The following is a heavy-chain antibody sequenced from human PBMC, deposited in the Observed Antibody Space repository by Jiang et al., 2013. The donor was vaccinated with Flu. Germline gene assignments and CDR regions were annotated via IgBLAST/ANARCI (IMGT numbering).Heavy chain of an antibody. CDR3: AKDLSIAVTEGY. CDR1: GFSFSSYA. CDR2: ISGSGGST. V-gene: IGHV3-23*01. J-gene: IGHJ4*02. Sequence: GLVQPGGSLRLSCAASGFSFSSYAMSWVRQAPGKGLEWVSAISGSGGSTDYADSVKGRFTISRDNSKNTLYLQMNSLRAEDTAVYYCAKDLSIAVTEGYWGQGTLVTVSS. D-gene: IGHD6-19*01.